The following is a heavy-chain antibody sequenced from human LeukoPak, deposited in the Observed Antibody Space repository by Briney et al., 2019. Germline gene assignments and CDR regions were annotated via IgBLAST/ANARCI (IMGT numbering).Heavy chain of an antibody. CDR2: ISSSSSYI. Sequence: PGGSLRLSCAASGFTFRNYWMQWVRQAPGKGLEWVSSISSSSSYIYYADSVKGRFTISRDNAKNSLYLQMNSLRAEDTAVYYCARYYDILTGEDAFDIWGQGTMVTVSS. CDR3: ARYYDILTGEDAFDI. V-gene: IGHV3-21*01. J-gene: IGHJ3*02. CDR1: GFTFRNYW. D-gene: IGHD3-9*01.